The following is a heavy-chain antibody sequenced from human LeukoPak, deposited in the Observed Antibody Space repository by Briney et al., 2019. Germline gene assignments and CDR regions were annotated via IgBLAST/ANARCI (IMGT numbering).Heavy chain of an antibody. Sequence: ASVKVSCKASGYTFTSYGISWVRQAPGQGLEWMGWISAYNGNTNYAQKLQGRVTMTTDTSTSTAYMELRSLRSDDTAVYYCARAFNSIVVVPAAIWFDPWGQETLVTVSS. V-gene: IGHV1-18*01. D-gene: IGHD2-2*01. CDR3: ARAFNSIVVVPAAIWFDP. CDR1: GYTFTSYG. CDR2: ISAYNGNT. J-gene: IGHJ5*02.